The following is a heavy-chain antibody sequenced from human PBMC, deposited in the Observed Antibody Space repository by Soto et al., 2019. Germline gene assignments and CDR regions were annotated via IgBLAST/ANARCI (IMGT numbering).Heavy chain of an antibody. J-gene: IGHJ4*02. V-gene: IGHV3-66*01. D-gene: IGHD3-3*01. CDR1: GFTVSSNY. CDR3: ARGWAGTYYDFWSGLDYFDY. CDR2: IYSGGST. Sequence: GGSLRLSCAASGFTVSSNYMSWVRQAPGKGLEWVSVIYSGGSTYYADSVKGRFTISRDNSKNTLYLQMNSLRAEDTAVYYCARGWAGTYYDFWSGLDYFDYWGQGTLVTVSS.